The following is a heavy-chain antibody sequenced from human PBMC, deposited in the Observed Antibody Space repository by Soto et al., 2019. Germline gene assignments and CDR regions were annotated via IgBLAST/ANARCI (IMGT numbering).Heavy chain of an antibody. CDR2: IIPILGIA. Sequence: QVQLVQSGAEVKKPGSSVKVSCKASGGTFSSYTISWVRQAPGQGLEWMGRIIPILGIANYAQKFQGRVTITADKSTSTAYMELSSLRSEDTAVYCCASSSSVRPQRLDYWGQGTLVTVSS. CDR3: ASSSSVRPQRLDY. J-gene: IGHJ4*02. V-gene: IGHV1-69*02. CDR1: GGTFSSYT. D-gene: IGHD6-6*01.